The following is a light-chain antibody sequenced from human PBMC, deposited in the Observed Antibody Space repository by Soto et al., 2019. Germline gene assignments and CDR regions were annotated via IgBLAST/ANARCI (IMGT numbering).Light chain of an antibody. V-gene: IGLV2-23*01. Sequence: QSALTQPASVSGSPGQSITISCIGTNSDVGGHTLVSWYQQHPGKAPRPLINGGSERPSGVSDRFSGSKSGNTASLTISGLQAEDEADYTCCAYAGGRIYVFGTGPKAPS. CDR3: CAYAGGRIYV. CDR1: NSDVGGHTL. CDR2: GGS. J-gene: IGLJ1*01.